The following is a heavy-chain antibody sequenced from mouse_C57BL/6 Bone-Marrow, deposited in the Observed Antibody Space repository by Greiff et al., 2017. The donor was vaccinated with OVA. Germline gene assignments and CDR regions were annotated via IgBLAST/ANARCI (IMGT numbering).Heavy chain of an antibody. CDR3: ARSLRWAWFAY. D-gene: IGHD1-1*01. Sequence: VQLQQSGPELVKPGASVKLSCKASGYTFTSYDINWVQQRPGQGLEWIGWIYPRDGSTKYTEKFKGKATLTVDTSSSTAYMELHSLTSEDSAVYFCARSLRWAWFAYWGQGTLVTVSA. CDR2: IYPRDGST. J-gene: IGHJ3*01. CDR1: GYTFTSYD. V-gene: IGHV1-85*01.